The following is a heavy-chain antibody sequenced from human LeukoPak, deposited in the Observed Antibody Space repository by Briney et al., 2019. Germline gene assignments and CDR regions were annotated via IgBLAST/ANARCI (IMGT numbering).Heavy chain of an antibody. Sequence: QPGGSLRLSCAASGLTVSNTYMSWVRPAPGKGLEWVSVIYSGGRTFYADSVKGRFTISRDGSTNSLTLQMNSLRVEDTAVYYCARHHSLLRWCIDGLGLGATVSVSS. V-gene: IGHV3-66*04. CDR3: ARHHSLLRWCIDG. CDR2: IYSGGRT. CDR1: GLTVSNTY. J-gene: IGHJ6*02. D-gene: IGHD2-15*01.